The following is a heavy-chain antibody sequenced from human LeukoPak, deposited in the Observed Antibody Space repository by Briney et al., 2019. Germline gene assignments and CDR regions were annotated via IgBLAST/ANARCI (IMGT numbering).Heavy chain of an antibody. CDR2: INPSGGST. CDR3: ARISTYYYDSSGYYYPD. D-gene: IGHD3-22*01. J-gene: IGHJ4*02. V-gene: IGHV1-46*01. Sequence: ASVKVSCKASGYTFTSYYMHWVRQAPGQGLEWMGIINPSGGSTNYAQKFQGRVTITADKSTSTAYMELSSLRSEDTAVYYCARISTYYYDSSGYYYPDWGQGTLVTVSS. CDR1: GYTFTSYY.